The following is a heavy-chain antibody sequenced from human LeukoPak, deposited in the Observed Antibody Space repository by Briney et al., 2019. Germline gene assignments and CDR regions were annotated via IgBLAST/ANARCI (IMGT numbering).Heavy chain of an antibody. Sequence: GGSLRLSCAASGFTFSSYEMNWVRQAPGKGLEWVSYISSSGSTIYYADSVKGRFTISRDNAKNSLYLQMNSLRAEDTAVYYCASGENEYSSSSGSPADYWGQGTLVTVSS. J-gene: IGHJ4*02. D-gene: IGHD6-6*01. CDR3: ASGENEYSSSSGSPADY. V-gene: IGHV3-48*03. CDR2: ISSSGSTI. CDR1: GFTFSSYE.